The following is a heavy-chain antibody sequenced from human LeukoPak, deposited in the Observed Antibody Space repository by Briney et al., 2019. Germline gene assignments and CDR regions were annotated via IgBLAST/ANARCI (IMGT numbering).Heavy chain of an antibody. Sequence: ASVKVSCKASGGTFSSYAISWVRQAPGQGLEWMGRIIPIFGTANYAQKFQGRVTITTDESTSTAYMELSSLRSEDTAVYYCARVFSSSGLPDYWGQGTLVTVSS. CDR3: ARVFSSSGLPDY. V-gene: IGHV1-69*05. CDR1: GGTFSSYA. CDR2: IIPIFGTA. D-gene: IGHD6-19*01. J-gene: IGHJ4*02.